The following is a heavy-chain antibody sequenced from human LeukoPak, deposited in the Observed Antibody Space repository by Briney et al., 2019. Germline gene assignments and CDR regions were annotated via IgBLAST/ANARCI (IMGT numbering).Heavy chain of an antibody. CDR1: GGSISNYY. J-gene: IGHJ5*02. V-gene: IGHV4-59*01. CDR3: ARGDSSSWYWWFDP. Sequence: SETLSLTCTVSGGSISNYYWSWIRQPPGKGLEWIGYIYSSGSGSTNYSPSLQNRLTISLDTSKNQFSLNLSYVTAADTAVYYCARGDSSSWYWWFDPWGQGTLVTVSS. D-gene: IGHD6-13*01. CDR2: IYSSGSGST.